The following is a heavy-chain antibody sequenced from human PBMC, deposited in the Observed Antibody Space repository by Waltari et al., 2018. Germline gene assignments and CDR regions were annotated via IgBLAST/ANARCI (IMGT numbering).Heavy chain of an antibody. CDR2: IHHSGGT. V-gene: IGHV4-34*01. Sequence: QVQLQQWGAGLLKPSETLSLTCAVYGGSFSGYFWSWIRQPPGKGLEWIGEIHHSGGTNDNPSLKSRVTISLETSKNQFSLRLTSVTAADTAVYYCARGRSSGGLYFYYYMDVWGKGTTVTISS. J-gene: IGHJ6*03. CDR3: ARGRSSGGLYFYYYMDV. CDR1: GGSFSGYF. D-gene: IGHD6-25*01.